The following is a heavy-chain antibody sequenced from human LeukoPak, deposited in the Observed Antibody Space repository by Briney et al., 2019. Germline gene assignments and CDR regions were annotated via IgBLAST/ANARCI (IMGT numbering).Heavy chain of an antibody. CDR1: GYSFTSYW. CDR3: ARPNPDSFGGPESAFDI. D-gene: IGHD3-10*01. CDR2: IYPGDSDT. V-gene: IGHV5-51*01. Sequence: GESLKISCKGSGYSFTSYWIGWVRQMPGKGLEWMGIIYPGDSDTRYSPSFQGQVTISADKSISTAYLQWSSLKASDTAMYYCARPNPDSFGGPESAFDIWGQGTMVTVSS. J-gene: IGHJ3*02.